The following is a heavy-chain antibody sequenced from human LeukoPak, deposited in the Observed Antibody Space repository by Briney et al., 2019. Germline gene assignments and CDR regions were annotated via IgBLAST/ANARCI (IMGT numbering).Heavy chain of an antibody. J-gene: IGHJ4*02. Sequence: GGSLRLSCTASGFTFSSYAMSWVRQAPGKGLEWVSVISAAASTSYADSVEGRFTISGDNSQNTLYLQMNSLRAEDAAVYYCAKGTEYSSSWYKEALDYWGQGALVTVSS. CDR3: AKGTEYSSSWYKEALDY. V-gene: IGHV3-23*01. D-gene: IGHD6-13*01. CDR2: ISAAAST. CDR1: GFTFSSYA.